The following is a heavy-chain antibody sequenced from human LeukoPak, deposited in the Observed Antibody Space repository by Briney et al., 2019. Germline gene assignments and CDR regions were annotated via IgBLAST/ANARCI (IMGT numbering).Heavy chain of an antibody. Sequence: SETLSLTCTVSGGSISSYYWSWIRQPPGKGLEWIGYIYTTGRTNYNPSLKSRVTISVDTSKNQFSLKLSSVTAADTAVYYCAKILGSGVWYGFDIWGQGTMVTVSS. CDR1: GGSISSYY. D-gene: IGHD7-27*01. V-gene: IGHV4-4*09. CDR2: IYTTGRT. CDR3: AKILGSGVWYGFDI. J-gene: IGHJ3*02.